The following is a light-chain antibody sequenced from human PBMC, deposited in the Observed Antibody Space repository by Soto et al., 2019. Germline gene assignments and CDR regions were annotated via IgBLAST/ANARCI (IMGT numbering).Light chain of an antibody. CDR3: QQYGSLGT. Sequence: TQTPTTLSVSPGERTTLSCRASQSVSSNLAWYQQKPGQAPRLLIYGTSTRATGVPDRFSGSGSQTDFTLTISRLEPEDFAVYYCQQYGSLGTFGQGTKVDI. V-gene: IGKV3-20*01. J-gene: IGKJ1*01. CDR1: QSVSSN. CDR2: GTS.